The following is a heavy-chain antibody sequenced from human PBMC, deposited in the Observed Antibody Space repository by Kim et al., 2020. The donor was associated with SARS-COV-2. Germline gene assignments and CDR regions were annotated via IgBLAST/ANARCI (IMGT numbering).Heavy chain of an antibody. V-gene: IGHV4-34*01. Sequence: SETLSLTCAVYGGSFSGYYWSWIRQPPGKGLEWIGEINHSGSTNYNPSLKSRVTISVDTSKNQFSLKLSSVTAADTAVYYCARVGLRDSSGYYLRAFDY. CDR3: ARVGLRDSSGYYLRAFDY. J-gene: IGHJ4*01. CDR2: INHSGST. D-gene: IGHD3-22*01. CDR1: GGSFSGYY.